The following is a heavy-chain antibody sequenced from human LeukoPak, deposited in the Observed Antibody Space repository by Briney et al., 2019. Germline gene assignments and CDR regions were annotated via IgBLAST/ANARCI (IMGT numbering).Heavy chain of an antibody. CDR2: INHSGST. J-gene: IGHJ4*02. CDR3: ARGQTTSGYSYGY. Sequence: PSETLSLTCAVYGGSFSGYYWSWIRQPPGKGLEWIGEINHSGSTNYNPSLKSRVTISVDTSKNQFSLKLSSVTAADTAVYYCARGQTTSGYSYGYWGQGTLVIVSS. V-gene: IGHV4-34*01. D-gene: IGHD5-18*01. CDR1: GGSFSGYY.